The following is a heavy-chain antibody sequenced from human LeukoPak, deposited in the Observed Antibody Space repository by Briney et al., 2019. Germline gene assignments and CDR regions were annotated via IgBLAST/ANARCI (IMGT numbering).Heavy chain of an antibody. CDR1: GGSISSGSYY. J-gene: IGHJ6*04. Sequence: SQTLSLTCTVSGGSISSGSYYWRWIRQPAGKGLEWIGRIYTSGSTNYNPSLKSRVTISVDTSKNQFSLKLSSVTAADTAVYYCARASGSYGSGSYYYGMDVWGKGTTVTVSS. V-gene: IGHV4-61*02. CDR2: IYTSGST. CDR3: ARASGSYGSGSYYYGMDV. D-gene: IGHD3-10*01.